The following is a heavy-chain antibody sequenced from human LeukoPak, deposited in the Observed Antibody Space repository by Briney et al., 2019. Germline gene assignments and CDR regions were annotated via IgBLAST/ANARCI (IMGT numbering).Heavy chain of an antibody. Sequence: ASVKVSCKASGYTFTNYYIHWVRQAPGQGLEWMGLINPGGGNTKYAQNFQGRVTMTRDTSASTVYMELSSLRSEDTAIYYCARIRDGYNDAYDIWGQGTVVTVPS. CDR1: GYTFTNYY. CDR3: ARIRDGYNDAYDI. V-gene: IGHV1-46*01. CDR2: INPGGGNT. D-gene: IGHD5-24*01. J-gene: IGHJ3*02.